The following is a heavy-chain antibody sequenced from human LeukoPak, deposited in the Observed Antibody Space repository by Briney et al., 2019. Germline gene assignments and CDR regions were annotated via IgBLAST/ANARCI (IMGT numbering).Heavy chain of an antibody. CDR2: ISSSGSTI. CDR1: GFTFSSYE. CDR3: ARDWAPVGAVGADAFDI. V-gene: IGHV3-48*03. Sequence: GGSLRLSCAASGFTFSSYEMNWVRQAPGKGLVWVSYISSSGSTIYYADSVKGRFTISRDNAKNSLYLQMNGLRAEDTAVYYCARDWAPVGAVGADAFDIWGQGTMVTVSS. J-gene: IGHJ3*02. D-gene: IGHD1-26*01.